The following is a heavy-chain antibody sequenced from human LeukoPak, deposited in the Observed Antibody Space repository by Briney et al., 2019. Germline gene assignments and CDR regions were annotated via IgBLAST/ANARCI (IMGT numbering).Heavy chain of an antibody. CDR3: ARGGYYYGSGSYYNVWFDP. Sequence: SETLSLTCAVYGGSFSGYYWSWIRQPPGKGLEWIGEINHSGSTNYNPSLKSRVTISVDTSKNQFSLKLSSVTAADTAVYYCARGGYYYGSGSYYNVWFDPWGQGTLVTVSS. CDR1: GGSFSGYY. V-gene: IGHV4-34*01. CDR2: INHSGST. D-gene: IGHD3-10*01. J-gene: IGHJ5*02.